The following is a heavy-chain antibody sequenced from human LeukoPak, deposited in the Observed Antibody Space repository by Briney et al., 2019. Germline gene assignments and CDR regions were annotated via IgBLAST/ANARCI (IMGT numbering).Heavy chain of an antibody. J-gene: IGHJ5*02. V-gene: IGHV4-4*07. CDR1: GGSIISYY. CDR2: IYTSGST. Sequence: PSETLSLTCTVSGGSIISYYGSWIRQPAGKGLEWIGRIYTSGSTNYNPSLKSRVTMSVDTSKKQFSLKLSSVTAADTAVYYCARDGHYYDSSAPTFGNWFDPWGQGTLVTVSS. CDR3: ARDGHYYDSSAPTFGNWFDP. D-gene: IGHD3-22*01.